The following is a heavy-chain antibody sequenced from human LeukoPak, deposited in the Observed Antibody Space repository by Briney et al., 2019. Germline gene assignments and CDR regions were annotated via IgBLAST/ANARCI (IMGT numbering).Heavy chain of an antibody. V-gene: IGHV3-23*01. CDR2: ISGSGGST. CDR3: AKGQPQTLLQIFDY. D-gene: IGHD2-15*01. CDR1: GVTFGNYA. Sequence: GGSLRLSCAASGVTFGNYAMSWVRQAPGKGLEWVSAISGSGGSTYYADSVKGRFTISRDNSKNTLYLQMNSLRAEDTAVYYCAKGQPQTLLQIFDYWGQGTLVTVSS. J-gene: IGHJ4*02.